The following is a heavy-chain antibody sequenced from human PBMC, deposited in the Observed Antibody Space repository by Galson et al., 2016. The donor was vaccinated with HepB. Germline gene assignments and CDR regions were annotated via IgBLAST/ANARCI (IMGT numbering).Heavy chain of an antibody. V-gene: IGHV3-64D*06. CDR1: EFTFSSYA. D-gene: IGHD6-19*01. CDR3: ARDHRGRWLTDYYYYYGMDV. Sequence: FLRLSCAASEFTFSSYAMNWVRQAPGTGLKYVSTISSHGGSIYYADAEKGRFTISRDSSKNTLYPQMRSLRAEDTAVYYCARDHRGRWLTDYYYYYGMDVWGRGTLVTVSS. J-gene: IGHJ6*02. CDR2: ISSHGGSI.